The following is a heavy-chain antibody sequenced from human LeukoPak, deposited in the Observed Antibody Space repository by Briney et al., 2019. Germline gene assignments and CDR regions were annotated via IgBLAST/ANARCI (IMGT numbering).Heavy chain of an antibody. J-gene: IGHJ4*02. D-gene: IGHD1-26*01. V-gene: IGHV3-30*02. CDR2: IRYDGSNK. CDR1: GFTFSSYG. Sequence: PGGSLRLSCAASGFTFSSYGMHWVRQAPGKGLEWVAFIRYDGSNKYYADSVQGRFTISRDNSKNTLYLQMNSLRAEDTAVYYCAKDFGWELLIFDYWGQGTLVTVSS. CDR3: AKDFGWELLIFDY.